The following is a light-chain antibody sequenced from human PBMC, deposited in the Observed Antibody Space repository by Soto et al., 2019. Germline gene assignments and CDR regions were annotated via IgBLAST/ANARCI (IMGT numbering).Light chain of an antibody. CDR2: DAS. Sequence: EIVLTQSPGTLSLSPGERATLSCRASQTVRNNYLAWYQQKPGQAPRFLIYDASSRATGIPDRFSGSGSGTDFTLTISRLEPEDFAVYYCQQYGRSPLPFGGGTKVEIK. CDR3: QQYGRSPLP. J-gene: IGKJ4*01. V-gene: IGKV3-20*01. CDR1: QTVRNNY.